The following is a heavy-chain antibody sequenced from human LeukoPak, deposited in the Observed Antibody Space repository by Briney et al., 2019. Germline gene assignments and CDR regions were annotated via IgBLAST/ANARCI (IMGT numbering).Heavy chain of an antibody. V-gene: IGHV4-59*01. CDR2: LYYSGST. Sequence: SSETLSLTCAVYGGSFSGYYWSWIRQPPGKGLEWIGYLYYSGSTNYNPSLKSRVTISVDTSKNQFSLKLSFVTAADTAVYYCARGAHYYYDSSGYHDYWGQGTLVTVSS. CDR1: GGSFSGYY. J-gene: IGHJ4*02. D-gene: IGHD3-22*01. CDR3: ARGAHYYYDSSGYHDY.